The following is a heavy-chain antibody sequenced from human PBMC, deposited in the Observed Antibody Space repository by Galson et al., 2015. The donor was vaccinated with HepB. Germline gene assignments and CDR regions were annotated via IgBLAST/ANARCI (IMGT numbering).Heavy chain of an antibody. Sequence: SETLSLTCTVSGDSISSSNFYWGWIRQSPRKGLEWIGSIYYGGNTHYNPSLKSRVTISVDKSKNQFSLSLRSVTAADTAVYYCARDGSGFAGGGAMDVWGQGTTVTVSS. J-gene: IGHJ6*02. CDR3: ARDGSGFAGGGAMDV. CDR1: GDSISSSNFY. V-gene: IGHV4-39*07. CDR2: IYYGGNT. D-gene: IGHD3-16*01.